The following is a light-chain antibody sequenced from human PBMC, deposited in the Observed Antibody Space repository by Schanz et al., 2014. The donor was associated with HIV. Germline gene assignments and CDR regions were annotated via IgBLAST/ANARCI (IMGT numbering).Light chain of an antibody. Sequence: QSVLTQPASVSASPGQSITISCNGISGDVGGFYSAPWYQQHPGKAPKLMIFDVSNPPSGVANRFSGSKSGTSASLAISGLQSEDEADYYCQSYDSSLSGPHFGTGTKLTVL. V-gene: IGLV2-14*03. CDR2: DVS. CDR1: SGDVGGFYS. J-gene: IGLJ1*01. CDR3: QSYDSSLSGPH.